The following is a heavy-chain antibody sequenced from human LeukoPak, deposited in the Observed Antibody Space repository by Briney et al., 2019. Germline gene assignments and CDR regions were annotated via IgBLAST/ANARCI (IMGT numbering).Heavy chain of an antibody. D-gene: IGHD3-9*01. CDR1: GDSVSSNSAA. CDR3: ARETLRYFDRLLYSAFDI. CDR2: TYYRSKWYN. V-gene: IGHV6-1*01. J-gene: IGHJ3*02. Sequence: SQTLSLTCAISGDSVSSNSAAWNWIRQSPSRGLEWLGRTYYRSKWYNDYAVSVKSRITINPDTSKNQFSLQLNSVTPEDTAVYYCARETLRYFDRLLYSAFDIWGQGTMVTVSS.